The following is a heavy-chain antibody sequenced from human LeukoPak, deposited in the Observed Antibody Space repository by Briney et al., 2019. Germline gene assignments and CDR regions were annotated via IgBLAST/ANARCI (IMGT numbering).Heavy chain of an antibody. CDR2: ISSSGSTI. V-gene: IGHV3-48*03. Sequence: GGSLGLSCAASGFTFSSYEMNWVRQAPGKGLEWVSYISSSGSTIYYADSVKGRFTISRDNAKNSLYLQMKSLRVEDTAVYYCAREKPELDYWGQGTLVTVSS. J-gene: IGHJ4*02. CDR1: GFTFSSYE. CDR3: AREKPELDY.